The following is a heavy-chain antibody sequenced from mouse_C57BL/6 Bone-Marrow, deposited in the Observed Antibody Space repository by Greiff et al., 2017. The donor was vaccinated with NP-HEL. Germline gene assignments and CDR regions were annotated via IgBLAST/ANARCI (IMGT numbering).Heavy chain of an antibody. CDR1: GYAFSSYW. CDR3: ARGGGYYDNY. J-gene: IGHJ2*01. Sequence: QVQLQPSGAELVKPGASVKISCKASGYAFSSYWMIWVKQRPGKGLEWIGQIYPGDGDTNYNGKFKGKATLTADNSSSTAYMQLSILNSEDSAVYFCARGGGYYDNYWGQGTTLTVSS. D-gene: IGHD2-3*01. CDR2: IYPGDGDT. V-gene: IGHV1-80*01.